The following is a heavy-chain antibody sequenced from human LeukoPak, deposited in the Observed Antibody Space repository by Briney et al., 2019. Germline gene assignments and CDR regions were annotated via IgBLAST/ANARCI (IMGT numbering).Heavy chain of an antibody. CDR2: INPNSGGT. Sequence: ASVKVSCKTSGYTFTGYYMHWVRQAPGQGLEWMGWINPNSGGTNYAQKFQGRVTMTRDTSISTAYMELSRLRSDDTAVYYCARGTPHYYDSSGYGLGGYSESDYWGQGTLVTVSS. V-gene: IGHV1-2*02. CDR1: GYTFTGYY. D-gene: IGHD3-22*01. J-gene: IGHJ4*02. CDR3: ARGTPHYYDSSGYGLGGYSESDY.